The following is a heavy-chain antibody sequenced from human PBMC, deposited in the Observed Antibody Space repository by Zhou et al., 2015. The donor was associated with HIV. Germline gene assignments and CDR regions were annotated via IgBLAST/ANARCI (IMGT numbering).Heavy chain of an antibody. CDR3: ASLVSPYSSSWQPIDY. CDR2: INPNSGGT. J-gene: IGHJ4*02. D-gene: IGHD6-13*01. Sequence: QVQLVQSGAEVKKPGASVKVSCKASGYTFTGYYMHWVRQAPGQGLEWMGWINPNSGGTNYAQKFQGRVTMTRDTSISTAYMELSRLRSDDTAVYYCASLVSPYSSSWQPIDYWGQGTLVTVSS. CDR1: GYTFTGYY. V-gene: IGHV1-2*02.